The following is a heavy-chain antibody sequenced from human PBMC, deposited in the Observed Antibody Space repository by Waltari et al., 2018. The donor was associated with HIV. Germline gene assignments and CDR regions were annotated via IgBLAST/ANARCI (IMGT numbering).Heavy chain of an antibody. CDR3: AKAPHHYDSSGPVY. V-gene: IGHV3-30*02. D-gene: IGHD3-22*01. Sequence: QVQLVESGGGVVQPGGSLRLSCPASGFTFRTFGMYWVRQAPGKGLQWVAFIRYDGTNKYYADSVKGRFIISRDNSKNTLSLQMHSLRAEDTAVYYCAKAPHHYDSSGPVYWGQGTLVTVSS. CDR2: IRYDGTNK. CDR1: GFTFRTFG. J-gene: IGHJ4*02.